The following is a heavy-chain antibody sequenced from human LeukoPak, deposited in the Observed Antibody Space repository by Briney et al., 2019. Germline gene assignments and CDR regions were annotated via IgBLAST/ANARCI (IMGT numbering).Heavy chain of an antibody. CDR1: GFTFTDYY. V-gene: IGHV1-2*06. J-gene: IGHJ4*02. D-gene: IGHD6-13*01. CDR3: ARGTGYSSSWYAQTGPPNDY. Sequence: ASVKVSCKASGFTFTDYYIHWVRQAPGQGLEWMGRINPNSGGTNYAQKFQGRVTMTTDTSTSTAYMELRSLRSDDTAVYYCARGTGYSSSWYAQTGPPNDYWGQGTLVTVSS. CDR2: INPNSGGT.